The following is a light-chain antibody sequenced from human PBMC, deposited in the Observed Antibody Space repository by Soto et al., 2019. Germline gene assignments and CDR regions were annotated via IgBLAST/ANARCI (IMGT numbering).Light chain of an antibody. Sequence: QSVLTQPASVSGSPGQSITISCNGTSSDVGGYNYVSWYQHHPGKAPELILYDVSNRPSGVSIRFSGSKSDNTDSLTSSGLQPEDEADYHCSSYTTSNTRQIVFGTGTKLTVL. CDR1: SSDVGGYNY. CDR3: SSYTTSNTRQIV. J-gene: IGLJ1*01. CDR2: DVS. V-gene: IGLV2-14*03.